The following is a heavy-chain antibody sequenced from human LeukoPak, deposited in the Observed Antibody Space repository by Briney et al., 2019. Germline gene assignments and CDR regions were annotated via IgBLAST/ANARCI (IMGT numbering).Heavy chain of an antibody. Sequence: SETLSLTCAVYGGSFSGYYWSWIRQPPGKGLEWIGEINHSGSTNYNPSLKSRVTISVDTSKNQFSLKLSSVTAADTAVYCCAPRVGCSSTSCHYNWFDPWGQGTLVTVSS. CDR1: GGSFSGYY. J-gene: IGHJ5*02. CDR3: APRVGCSSTSCHYNWFDP. CDR2: INHSGST. V-gene: IGHV4-34*01. D-gene: IGHD2-2*01.